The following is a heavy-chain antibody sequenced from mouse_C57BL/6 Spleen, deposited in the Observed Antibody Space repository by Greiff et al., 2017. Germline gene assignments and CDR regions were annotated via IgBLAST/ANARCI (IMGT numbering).Heavy chain of an antibody. CDR1: GFTFTDYY. CDR2: IRNKANGYTT. Sequence: VQLKESGGGLVQPGGSLSLSCAASGFTFTDYYMSWVRQPPGKALEWLGFIRNKANGYTTEYSASVKGRFTISRDNSQSILYLQMNALRAEDSATYYCARYGTVVDWYFDVWGTGTTVTVSS. V-gene: IGHV7-3*01. D-gene: IGHD1-1*01. CDR3: ARYGTVVDWYFDV. J-gene: IGHJ1*03.